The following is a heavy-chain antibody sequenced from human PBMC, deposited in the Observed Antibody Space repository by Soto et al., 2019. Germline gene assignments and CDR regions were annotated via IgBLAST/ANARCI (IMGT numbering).Heavy chain of an antibody. CDR3: AGVVTPYYYYGMDV. V-gene: IGHV1-69*13. J-gene: IGHJ6*02. D-gene: IGHD5-18*01. Sequence: SVKVSCKASGGTFSSYAISWVRQAPGQGLEWMGGIIPIFGTANYAQKFQGRVTITADESTSTAYMELSSLRSEDTAVYYCAGVVTPYYYYGMDVWGQGTTVTVSS. CDR2: IIPIFGTA. CDR1: GGTFSSYA.